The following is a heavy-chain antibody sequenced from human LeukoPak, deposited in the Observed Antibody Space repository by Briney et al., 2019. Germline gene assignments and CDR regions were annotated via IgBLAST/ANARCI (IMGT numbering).Heavy chain of an antibody. V-gene: IGHV1-18*01. CDR2: ISAFNGNT. J-gene: IGHJ4*02. Sequence: ASVKVSCKASGYTFTSYGFSWVRQAPGQGLEWMGWISAFNGNTNYAQNLRGRVTMTTDTSTTTAYVELRSLRSDDTAVYYCARDMAVAGEPDYWGQGTLVTVSS. CDR3: ARDMAVAGEPDY. CDR1: GYTFTSYG. D-gene: IGHD6-19*01.